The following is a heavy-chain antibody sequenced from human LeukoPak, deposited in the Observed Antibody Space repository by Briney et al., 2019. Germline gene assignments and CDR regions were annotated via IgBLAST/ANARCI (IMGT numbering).Heavy chain of an antibody. Sequence: GGSLRLSCAAAGFIFSSYWMHWVRQGPGKGLVWESRIKTDGSSTSYADAVKGRFTISRDNAKNTLYLQVNSLRAEDTAVYYCARAYDRNYDAFDIWGQGTMVTVSS. J-gene: IGHJ3*02. CDR3: ARAYDRNYDAFDI. CDR2: IKTDGSST. D-gene: IGHD1-14*01. CDR1: GFIFSSYW. V-gene: IGHV3-74*01.